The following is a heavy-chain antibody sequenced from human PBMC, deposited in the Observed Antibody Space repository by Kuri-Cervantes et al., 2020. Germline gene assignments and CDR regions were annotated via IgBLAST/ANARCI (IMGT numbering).Heavy chain of an antibody. CDR2: IYYSGST. Sequence: GSLRLSCTVSGGSISSSSYYWGWIRQPPGKGLEWIGSIYYSGSTYYNPSLKSRVTISVDTSKNQFSLKLSSVTAAGTAVYYCARVIVVVVAATPWGQGTLVTVSS. V-gene: IGHV4-39*07. J-gene: IGHJ5*02. D-gene: IGHD2-15*01. CDR1: GGSISSSSYY. CDR3: ARVIVVVVAATP.